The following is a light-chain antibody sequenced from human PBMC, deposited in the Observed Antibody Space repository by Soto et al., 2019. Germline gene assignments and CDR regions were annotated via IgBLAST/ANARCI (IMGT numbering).Light chain of an antibody. CDR1: SSDVGSYNL. J-gene: IGLJ3*02. Sequence: QSVLTQPASVSGSPGQSITISCTGTSSDVGSYNLVSWYQQHPGKAPKLMICEGSKRPSGVSNRFSGSKSGNTASLTISGLQAEDEADYYCCSYAGGSTWVFGGGTKLTVL. CDR3: CSYAGGSTWV. V-gene: IGLV2-23*01. CDR2: EGS.